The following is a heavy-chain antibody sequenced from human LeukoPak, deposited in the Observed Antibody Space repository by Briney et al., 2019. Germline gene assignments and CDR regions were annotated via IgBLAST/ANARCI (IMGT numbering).Heavy chain of an antibody. D-gene: IGHD3-10*01. J-gene: IGHJ4*02. CDR3: ARTMVRGLTFFY. V-gene: IGHV1-2*02. CDR2: INPNSGGT. CDR1: GYTFTGYY. Sequence: ASVKVSCKASGYTFTGYYMHWVRPAPGQGLEWMGWINPNSGGTNYAQKFQGRVTMTRDTSISTAYMELSRLRSDDTAVYYCARTMVRGLTFFYWGQGTLVTVSS.